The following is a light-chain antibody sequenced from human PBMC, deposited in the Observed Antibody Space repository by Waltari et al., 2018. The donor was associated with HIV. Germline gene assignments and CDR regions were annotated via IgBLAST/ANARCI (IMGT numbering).Light chain of an antibody. CDR3: QQNYTTAGT. V-gene: IGKV1-39*01. CDR1: QTISNY. CDR2: AAS. J-gene: IGKJ1*01. Sequence: DIRMTQSQSSLSASVGDRVTITCRASQTISNYLNWSHQKLGKDPKLLIYAASSVQSGVRSRFSGSGSGTDFTLANRSLQPEDLATYYWQQNYTTAGTFGQGTKVEIK.